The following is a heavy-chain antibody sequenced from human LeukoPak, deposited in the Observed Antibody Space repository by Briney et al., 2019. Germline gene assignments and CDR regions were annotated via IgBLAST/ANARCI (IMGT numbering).Heavy chain of an antibody. CDR2: ISSSSGPI. J-gene: IGHJ3*02. D-gene: IGHD5-12*01. CDR1: GFTFSSYT. CDR3: ARQGDGATIVGDAFDI. V-gene: IGHV3-48*04. Sequence: GGSLRLSCAASGFTFSSYTMNWVRQAPGKGLEWVSYISSSSGPIYYADSVKGRFTLSRDNAKNSLYLQMNSLRAEDTAVYYCARQGDGATIVGDAFDIWGQGTMVTVSS.